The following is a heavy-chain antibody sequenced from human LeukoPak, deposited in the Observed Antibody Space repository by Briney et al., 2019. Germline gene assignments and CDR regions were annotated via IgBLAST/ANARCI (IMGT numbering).Heavy chain of an antibody. Sequence: SETLSLTCTVSGGSISSYYWSWIREPPGKGREWIGYIYYSGSTNYNPSLKSRVTISVDTSKNQFSLKLSSVTAADTAVYYCARGILDGYNIPYYFDYWGQGTLVTVSS. CDR3: ARGILDGYNIPYYFDY. CDR1: GGSISSYY. J-gene: IGHJ4*02. V-gene: IGHV4-59*01. CDR2: IYYSGST. D-gene: IGHD5-24*01.